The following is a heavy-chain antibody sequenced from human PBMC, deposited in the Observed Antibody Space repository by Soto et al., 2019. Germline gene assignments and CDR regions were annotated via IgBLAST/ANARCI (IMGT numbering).Heavy chain of an antibody. CDR3: ARASNPKRSTFDP. J-gene: IGHJ5*02. V-gene: IGHV1-46*01. CDR1: GYTFTSYY. CDR2: INPSGGST. Sequence: GASVNVSCKASGYTFTSYYMHWVRQAPGQGLEWMGIINPSGGSTSYAQKFQGRVTMTRDTSTSTVYMELSSPRSEDTAVYYCARASNPKRSTFDPWGQGALVTVSS.